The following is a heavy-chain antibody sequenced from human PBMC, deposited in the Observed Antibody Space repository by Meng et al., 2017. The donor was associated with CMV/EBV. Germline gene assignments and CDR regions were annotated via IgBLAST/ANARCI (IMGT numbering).Heavy chain of an antibody. Sequence: FSGYAISWGRQAPGQGIEWMRGIIPIFGTGNNAQKFQGSVTITTNESTSTAYMELRSLRSENTAVYYCARGVVVVPAAPPYYYGMDDWGQGTTVTVSS. CDR1: FSGYA. CDR2: IIPIFGTG. CDR3: ARGVVVVPAAPPYYYGMDD. D-gene: IGHD2-2*01. V-gene: IGHV1-69*05. J-gene: IGHJ6*02.